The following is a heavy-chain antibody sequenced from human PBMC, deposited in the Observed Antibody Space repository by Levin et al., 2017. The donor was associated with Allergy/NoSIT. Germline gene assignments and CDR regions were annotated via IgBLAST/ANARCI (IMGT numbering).Heavy chain of an antibody. CDR1: GFTFSSSA. V-gene: IGHV3-30*04. J-gene: IGHJ4*02. Sequence: GESLKISCAASGFTFSSSAIHWVRQAPGKGLEWVAVVSYDGSNKNYADSVKGRFTISRDNSKNTLYLQMNSLRAEDTAVYYCAREDAVTAHFDCWGQGTLVTVSS. CDR2: VSYDGSNK. D-gene: IGHD2-21*02. CDR3: AREDAVTAHFDC.